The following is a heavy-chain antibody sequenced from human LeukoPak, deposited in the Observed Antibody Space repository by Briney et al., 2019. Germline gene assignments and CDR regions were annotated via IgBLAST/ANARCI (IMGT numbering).Heavy chain of an antibody. CDR3: AKDTTPLASYFDY. D-gene: IGHD5-12*01. Sequence: GRSLRLSCAASGFTFDDYAMPWVRQAPGKGLEWVSGISWNSGSIGYADSVKGRFTISRDNAKNSLYLQMNSLRAEDMALYYCAKDTTPLASYFDYWGQGTLVTVSS. CDR2: ISWNSGSI. J-gene: IGHJ4*02. CDR1: GFTFDDYA. V-gene: IGHV3-9*03.